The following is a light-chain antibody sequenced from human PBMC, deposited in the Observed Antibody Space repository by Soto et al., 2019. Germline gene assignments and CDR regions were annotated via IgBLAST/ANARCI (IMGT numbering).Light chain of an antibody. CDR3: QVWDFSRDQPV. V-gene: IGLV3-21*04. Sequence: SYELTQPPSVSVAPGETAGIACGGDNIGTRSVHWYQQRPGQAPVLVIYYDTDRPSGIPERFSGSNSGNTATLTINGVEAGDEADYYCQVWDFSRDQPVFGGGTKLTVL. CDR1: NIGTRS. CDR2: YDT. J-gene: IGLJ2*01.